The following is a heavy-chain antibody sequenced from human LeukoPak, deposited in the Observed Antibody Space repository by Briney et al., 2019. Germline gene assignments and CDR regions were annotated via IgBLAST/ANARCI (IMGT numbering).Heavy chain of an antibody. J-gene: IGHJ4*02. CDR2: ISSSGSTI. CDR1: GFTFSSYE. V-gene: IGHV3-48*03. D-gene: IGHD6-13*01. Sequence: PGGSLRLSCAASGFTFSSYEMNWVRQAPGKGLEWVSYISSSGSTIYYADSVRGRFTISRDNAKNSLYLQMNSLRAEDTAVYYCARGDRSSWFNFDYWGQGTLVTVSS. CDR3: ARGDRSSWFNFDY.